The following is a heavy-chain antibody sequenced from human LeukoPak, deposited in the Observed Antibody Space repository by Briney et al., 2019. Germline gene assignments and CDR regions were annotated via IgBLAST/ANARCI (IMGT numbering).Heavy chain of an antibody. J-gene: IGHJ3*02. V-gene: IGHV4-39*01. CDR3: ARHDFFGADAFGI. CDR2: IYYDGIT. CDR1: GDSISIDSYY. D-gene: IGHD2-21*02. Sequence: SETLSLTCTVFGDSISIDSYYWGWIRQPPGKGLGWVGNIYYDGITYYNPSLKSQVTISVDRSMNQFSLKLTSVTAADTAVYYCARHDFFGADAFGIWGQGTMVTVSS.